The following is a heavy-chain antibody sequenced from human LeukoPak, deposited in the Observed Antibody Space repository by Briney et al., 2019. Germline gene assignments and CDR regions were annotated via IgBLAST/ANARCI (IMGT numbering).Heavy chain of an antibody. D-gene: IGHD3-10*01. CDR2: IKSKTDGGTT. CDR3: TTFVLLWFGGFDY. V-gene: IGHV3-15*01. J-gene: IGHJ4*02. CDR1: GFIFSNYA. Sequence: GASLRLSCAASGFIFSNYAMYWVRQAPGKGLEWVGRIKSKTDGGTTDYAAPVKGRFTISRDDSKNTLYLQMNSLKTEDTAVYYCTTFVLLWFGGFDYWGQGTLVTVSS.